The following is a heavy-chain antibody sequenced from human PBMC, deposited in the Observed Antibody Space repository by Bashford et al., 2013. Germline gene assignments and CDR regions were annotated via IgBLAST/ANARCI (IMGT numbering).Heavy chain of an antibody. V-gene: IGHV4-30-4*01. D-gene: IGHD3-10*01. CDR1: GGSISSGDYY. CDR3: AREAPSELLWFGELSPQNHYYYYGMDV. J-gene: IGHJ6*02. Sequence: SETLSLTCTVSGGSISSGDYYWSWIRQPPGKGLEWIGYIYYSGSTYYNPSLKSRVTISVDTSKNQFSLKLSSVTAADTAVYYCAREAPSELLWFGELSPQNHYYYYGMDVWGQGTTVTVSS. CDR2: IYYSGST.